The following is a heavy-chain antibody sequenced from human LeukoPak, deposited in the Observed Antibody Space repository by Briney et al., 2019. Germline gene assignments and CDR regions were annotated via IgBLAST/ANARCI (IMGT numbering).Heavy chain of an antibody. CDR2: TNSDGTST. V-gene: IGHV3-74*01. CDR3: ARGTTGYSSSWHDY. CDR1: GFTFSHYW. Sequence: GGSLRLSCAASGFTFSHYWMHWVRQAPGKGLVWVSRTNSDGTSTTYADSVKGRFTISRDNAKNTLYLQMNSLRAEDTAVYYCARGTTGYSSSWHDYWGQGTLVTVSS. J-gene: IGHJ4*02. D-gene: IGHD6-13*01.